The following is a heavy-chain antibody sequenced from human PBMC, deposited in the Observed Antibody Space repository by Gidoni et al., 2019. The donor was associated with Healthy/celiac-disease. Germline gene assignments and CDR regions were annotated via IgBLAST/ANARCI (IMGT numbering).Heavy chain of an antibody. Sequence: EVQLLESGGGLVQPGGSLRLSCAASGFTFSSYAMRWVRQAPGKGLEWVSAISGSGGSTYYADSVKGRFTISRDNSKNTLYLQMNSLRAEDTAVYYCAKGSAVATIPFYYYYYGMDVWGQGTTVTVSS. CDR3: AKGSAVATIPFYYYYYGMDV. V-gene: IGHV3-23*01. CDR1: GFTFSSYA. J-gene: IGHJ6*02. CDR2: ISGSGGST. D-gene: IGHD5-12*01.